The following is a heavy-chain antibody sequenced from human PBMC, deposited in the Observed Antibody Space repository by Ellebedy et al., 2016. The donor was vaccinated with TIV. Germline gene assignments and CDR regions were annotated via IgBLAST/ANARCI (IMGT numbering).Heavy chain of an antibody. CDR3: ARRRHYYGSGGPGYFDY. D-gene: IGHD3-10*01. J-gene: IGHJ4*02. CDR2: IYYSGST. Sequence: MPSETLSLTCTVSGGSISSSSYYWGWIRQPPGKGLEWIGSIYYSGSTYYNPSLKSRVTISVDTSKNQFSLKLSSVTAADTAVYYCARRRHYYGSGGPGYFDYWGQGTLVTVSS. V-gene: IGHV4-39*01. CDR1: GGSISSSSYY.